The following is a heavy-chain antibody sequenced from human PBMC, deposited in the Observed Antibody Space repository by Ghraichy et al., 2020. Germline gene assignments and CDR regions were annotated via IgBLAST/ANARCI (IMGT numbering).Heavy chain of an antibody. CDR2: FDPEDGET. J-gene: IGHJ4*02. CDR1: GYTLTELS. D-gene: IGHD2-2*01. Sequence: SVKVSCKVSGYTLTELSMHWVRQAPGKGLEWMGGFDPEDGETIYAQKFQGRVTMTEDTSTDTAYMELSSLRSEDTAVYYCATAPRVIYPLPAAHFDYWGQVTLVTVSS. V-gene: IGHV1-24*01. CDR3: ATAPRVIYPLPAAHFDY.